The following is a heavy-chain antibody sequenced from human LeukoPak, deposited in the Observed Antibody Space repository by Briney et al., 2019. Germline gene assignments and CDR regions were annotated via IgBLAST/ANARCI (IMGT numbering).Heavy chain of an antibody. Sequence: GASVKVSCKAYAYTFTSYGISWVRQAPGQGLEWMGGIIPIFGTANYAKKFQGRVTITADESTSTAYMELSSLRSEDTAVYYCARENWNSFDYWGQGTLVTVSS. CDR2: IIPIFGTA. J-gene: IGHJ4*02. CDR3: ARENWNSFDY. CDR1: AYTFTSYG. D-gene: IGHD1-7*01. V-gene: IGHV1-69*13.